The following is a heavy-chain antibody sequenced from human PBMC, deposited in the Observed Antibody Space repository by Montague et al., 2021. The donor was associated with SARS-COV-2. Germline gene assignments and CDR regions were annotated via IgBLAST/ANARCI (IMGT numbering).Heavy chain of an antibody. D-gene: IGHD6-13*01. J-gene: IGHJ6*02. V-gene: IGHV6-1*01. CDR3: ARGSQVGSWPPTDSGMDV. Sequence: CAISXDSVSSNIATWNWIRQSPSRGLEWLGRTYYRSKWYNDYAESVKSRITINPDTSKNQISLQLNSVTPEDTAVYYCARGSQVGSWPPTDSGMDVWGQGTKATVSS. CDR1: XDSVSSNIAT. CDR2: TYYRSKWYN.